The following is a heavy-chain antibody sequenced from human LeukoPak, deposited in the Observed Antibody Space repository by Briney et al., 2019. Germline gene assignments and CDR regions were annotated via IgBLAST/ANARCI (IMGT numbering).Heavy chain of an antibody. Sequence: PGGSLRLSCAASGFTFSSYAMSWVRQAPGKGLEWVSASSGSGGSTYYADSVKGRFTISRDNSKNTLYLKMNSLRAEDTAVYYCANGDFWSGYPWGQGTLVTVSS. D-gene: IGHD3-3*01. J-gene: IGHJ5*02. CDR3: ANGDFWSGYP. V-gene: IGHV3-23*01. CDR1: GFTFSSYA. CDR2: SSGSGGST.